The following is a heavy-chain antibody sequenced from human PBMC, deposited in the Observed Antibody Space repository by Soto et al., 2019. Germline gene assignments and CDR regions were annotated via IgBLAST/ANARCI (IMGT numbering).Heavy chain of an antibody. V-gene: IGHV5-51*01. J-gene: IGHJ6*02. Sequence: KVSCKASGYTFTNYYVHWVRQMPGKGLEWMGIIYPGDSDTRYSPSFQGQVTISADKSISTAYLQWSSLKASDTAMYYCARGHGMDVWGQGTTVTVSS. CDR2: IYPGDSDT. CDR1: GYTFTNYY. CDR3: ARGHGMDV.